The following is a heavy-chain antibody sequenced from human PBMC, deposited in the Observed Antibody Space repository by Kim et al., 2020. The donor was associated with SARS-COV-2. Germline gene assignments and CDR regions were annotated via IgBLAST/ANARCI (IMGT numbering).Heavy chain of an antibody. CDR3: VKGIPSVNYSFFDY. CDR1: GFTSTTYT. V-gene: IGHV3-64D*06. D-gene: IGHD3-10*01. CDR2: ITSNGGST. J-gene: IGHJ4*02. Sequence: GGSLRLSCSASGFTSTTYTMHWVRQAPGKGLEYVSSITSNGGSTYYADSVRGRFIISRDNSKNTVYLQMSSLRAEDTAVYYCVKGIPSVNYSFFDYWGQG.